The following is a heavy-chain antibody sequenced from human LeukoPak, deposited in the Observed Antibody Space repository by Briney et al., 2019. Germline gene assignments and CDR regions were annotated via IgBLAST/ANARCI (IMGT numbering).Heavy chain of an antibody. D-gene: IGHD1-14*01. V-gene: IGHV3-23*01. J-gene: IGHJ6*03. Sequence: GGSLRLSCAASGFTFSSYAMSWVRQAPGKGLEWVSAISGSGGSTYYADSVKGRFTISRDNSKNTLYLQMNSLRAEDTAVYYCAKREPTRDYYYYYMDVWGKGTTVTASS. CDR2: ISGSGGST. CDR3: AKREPTRDYYYYYMDV. CDR1: GFTFSSYA.